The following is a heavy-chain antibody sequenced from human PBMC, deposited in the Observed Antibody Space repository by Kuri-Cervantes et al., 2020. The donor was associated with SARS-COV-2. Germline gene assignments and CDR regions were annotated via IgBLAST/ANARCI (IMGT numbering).Heavy chain of an antibody. Sequence: SETLSLTCTVSGGSMRYFYWSWIRQPPGRGLEWIGYIYYSGDTDYNPSLKSRVTISIDTSKNQLSLKLSSVTAADTAVYYCACLSSGYNDVFDFWGQGMLVTVSS. V-gene: IGHV4-59*01. D-gene: IGHD3-22*01. CDR1: GGSMRYFY. CDR2: IYYSGDT. J-gene: IGHJ4*02. CDR3: ACLSSGYNDVFDF.